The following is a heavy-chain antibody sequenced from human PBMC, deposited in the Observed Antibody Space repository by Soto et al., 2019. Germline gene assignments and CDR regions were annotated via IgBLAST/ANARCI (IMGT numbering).Heavy chain of an antibody. CDR1: GGSFSGYY. CDR2: INHSGST. CDR3: ARAEISTGNWNDVISRRYFDY. Sequence: SETLSLTCAVYGGSFSGYYWSWIRQPPGKGLEWIGEINHSGSTNYNPSLKSRVTISVDTSKNQFSLKLSSVTAADTAVYYCARAEISTGNWNDVISRRYFDYWGQGTLVTVSS. V-gene: IGHV4-34*01. D-gene: IGHD1-1*01. J-gene: IGHJ4*02.